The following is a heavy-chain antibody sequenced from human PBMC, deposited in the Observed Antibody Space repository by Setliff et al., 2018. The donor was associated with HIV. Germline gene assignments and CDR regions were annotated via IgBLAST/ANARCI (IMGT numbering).Heavy chain of an antibody. V-gene: IGHV4-4*08. CDR3: ARLAASIAARRRFDY. Sequence: PSETLSLTCSVSGISINGYYWSWIRQSPRTRLEWIGYVSSIGSTYQNPSLKSRVTISVDTSKNQYSLKLSPVTAADTAVYYCARLAASIAARRRFDYWGQGTLVTVSS. J-gene: IGHJ4*02. CDR1: GISINGYY. D-gene: IGHD6-6*01. CDR2: VSSIGST.